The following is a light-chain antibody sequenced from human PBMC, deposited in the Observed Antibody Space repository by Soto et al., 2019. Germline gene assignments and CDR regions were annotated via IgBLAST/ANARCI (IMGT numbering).Light chain of an antibody. Sequence: EIVMTQSPATLSVSPGERAALSCRASQSVSSNFAWYQQKPGQAPRLLIYGASTRATGIPARFSGSGSGTEFTLTISSLESEDFGVYYCQQYNKWPYTFGQGTKVEIK. CDR2: GAS. CDR3: QQYNKWPYT. J-gene: IGKJ2*01. V-gene: IGKV3-15*01. CDR1: QSVSSN.